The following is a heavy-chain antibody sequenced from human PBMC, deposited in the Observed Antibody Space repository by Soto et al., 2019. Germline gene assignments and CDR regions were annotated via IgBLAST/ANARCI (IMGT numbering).Heavy chain of an antibody. CDR2: IYYSGST. D-gene: IGHD2-15*01. V-gene: IGHV4-61*01. CDR3: ARVSSCSGGSCYFQGFDY. J-gene: IGHJ4*02. CDR1: GGSVSNPTYF. Sequence: PSETLSLTCTVSGGSVSNPTYFWSWIRQPPGKGLEWIAYIYYSGSTSYNPSLKSRVTISVDTSKNQFSLKLSSVTAADTAVYFCARVSSCSGGSCYFQGFDYWGPGTLVTV.